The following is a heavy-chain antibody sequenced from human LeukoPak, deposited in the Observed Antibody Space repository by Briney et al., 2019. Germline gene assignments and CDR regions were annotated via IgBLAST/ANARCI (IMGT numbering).Heavy chain of an antibody. CDR1: GFTFSRYW. CDR3: ARRVIIGDAFDI. V-gene: IGHV3-7*01. Sequence: PGGSLRLSCAASGFTFSRYWMSWVRQAPRKGLEWVANIKQDGSEKYYVDSVKGRFTISRDNAKNSLYLQMNSLRAEDTAVYYCARRVIIGDAFDIWGQGTMVTVSS. CDR2: IKQDGSEK. J-gene: IGHJ3*02. D-gene: IGHD3-3*01.